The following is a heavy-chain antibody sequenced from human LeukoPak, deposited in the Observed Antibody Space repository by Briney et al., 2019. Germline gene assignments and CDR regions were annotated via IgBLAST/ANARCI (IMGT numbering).Heavy chain of an antibody. D-gene: IGHD3-9*01. CDR2: IYHSGST. J-gene: IGHJ4*02. V-gene: IGHV4-38-2*02. CDR1: GYSISSGYY. Sequence: SETLSLTCTISGYSISSGYYWGWIRQPPGKGLEWIGSIYHSGSTYYNPSLKSRVTISVDTSKNQFSLKLSSVTAADTAVYYCAREDYDILTGFIFDYWGQGTLVTVSS. CDR3: AREDYDILTGFIFDY.